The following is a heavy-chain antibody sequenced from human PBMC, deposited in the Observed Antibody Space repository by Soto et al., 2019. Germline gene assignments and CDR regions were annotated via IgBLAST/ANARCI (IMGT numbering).Heavy chain of an antibody. Sequence: SETLSLTCAVYGGSFSGYYWSWIRQPPGKGLEWIGEINHSGSTNYNPSLKSRVTISVDTSKNQFSLKLSSVTAADTAVYYCARYCSSTSCPYDYWGQGTLVTVSS. CDR1: GGSFSGYY. CDR3: ARYCSSTSCPYDY. D-gene: IGHD2-2*01. CDR2: INHSGST. V-gene: IGHV4-34*01. J-gene: IGHJ4*02.